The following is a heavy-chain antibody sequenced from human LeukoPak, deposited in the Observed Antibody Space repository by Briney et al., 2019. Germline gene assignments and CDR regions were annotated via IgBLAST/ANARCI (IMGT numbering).Heavy chain of an antibody. J-gene: IGHJ4*02. CDR2: IKQDGNKK. Sequence: GGSLRLSCAASGFTFNSYWMAWVRQAPGKGLEWVANIKQDGNKKYYVDSVKGRFTISRDNAKNSLYLQMDSLRVEDTAVYYCARGTWLNWGQETLVTVSS. CDR3: ARGTWLN. V-gene: IGHV3-7*01. CDR1: GFTFNSYW. D-gene: IGHD1-14*01.